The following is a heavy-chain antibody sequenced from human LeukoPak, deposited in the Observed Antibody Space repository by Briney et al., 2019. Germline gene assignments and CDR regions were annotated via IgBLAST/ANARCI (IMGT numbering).Heavy chain of an antibody. J-gene: IGHJ4*02. V-gene: IGHV4-59*08. CDR1: GSSISSYC. CDR3: AKGVRIQLQLED. Sequence: SETLSLTCTVSGSSISSYCWSWIRQPPGKGLEWIGYIDYTGSTNYYPSLKSRVTISLDTSKNQFSLKLTSVTAADTAVYYCAKGVRIQLQLEDWGQGTLVTVSS. D-gene: IGHD1-1*01. CDR2: IDYTGST.